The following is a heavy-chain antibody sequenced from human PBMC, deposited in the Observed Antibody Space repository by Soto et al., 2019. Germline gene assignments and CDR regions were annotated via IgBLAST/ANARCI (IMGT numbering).Heavy chain of an antibody. CDR3: AHKGGRGAGMDV. CDR2: IYWDDDK. CDR1: GFSLTTSGVG. D-gene: IGHD2-15*01. V-gene: IGHV2-5*02. Sequence: QITLKESGPTLVKPTQTLTLTCTFSGFSLTTSGVGVAWIRQPPGEALEWLALIYWDDDKRYSPSLKSRLTIHKXXSKNQVVLTMNNMDPVDTATYYCAHKGGRGAGMDVWGQGTTVTVSS. J-gene: IGHJ6*02.